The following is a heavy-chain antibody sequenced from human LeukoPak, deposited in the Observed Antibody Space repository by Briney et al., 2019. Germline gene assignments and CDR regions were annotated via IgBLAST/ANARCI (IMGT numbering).Heavy chain of an antibody. CDR3: ARSYSSGWGFYFEY. CDR1: GGSISSYY. V-gene: IGHV4-59*06. Sequence: PSETLSLTCTVSGGSISSYYWSWIRQSPGKGLEWMGYIYYSGNTYYNPSLKSRLTISIDTSRNQFSLKVTSVTAADTAVYYCARSYSSGWGFYFEYWGQGTLVTVSS. D-gene: IGHD6-19*01. J-gene: IGHJ4*02. CDR2: IYYSGNT.